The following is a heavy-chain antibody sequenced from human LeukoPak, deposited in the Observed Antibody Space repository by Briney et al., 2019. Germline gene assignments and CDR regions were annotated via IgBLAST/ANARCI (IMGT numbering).Heavy chain of an antibody. V-gene: IGHV4-38-2*02. CDR3: ARYSSGWYSWFDP. CDR2: IYHSGST. D-gene: IGHD6-19*01. J-gene: IGHJ5*02. CDR1: GYSISSGYY. Sequence: KPSETLSLTCTVSGYSISSGYYWGWIRQPPGKGLEWIGSIYHSGSTYYNPSLKSRVTISVDTSKNQFSLKLSSVTAADTAVYYCARYSSGWYSWFDPGGQGTLVTVSS.